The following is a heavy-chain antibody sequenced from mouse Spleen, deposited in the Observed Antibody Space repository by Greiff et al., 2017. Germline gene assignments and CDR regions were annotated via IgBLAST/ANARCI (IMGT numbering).Heavy chain of an antibody. CDR3: AIYDYDDVYYAMDY. J-gene: IGHJ4*01. V-gene: IGHV1-55*01. CDR2: IYPGSGST. CDR1: GYTFTSYW. D-gene: IGHD2-4*01. Sequence: QVQLQQPGAELVKPGASVKMSCKASGYTFTSYWITWVKQRPGQGLEWIGDIYPGSGSTNYNEKFKSKATLTVDTSSSTAYMQLSSLTSEDSAVYYCAIYDYDDVYYAMDYWGQGTSVTVSS.